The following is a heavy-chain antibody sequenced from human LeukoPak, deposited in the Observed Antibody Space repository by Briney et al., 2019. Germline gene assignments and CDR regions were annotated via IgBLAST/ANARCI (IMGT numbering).Heavy chain of an antibody. Sequence: PSETLSLTCADHGYSISSCYYWGLIRQPPGKVLEWIGSIYHSGSTYYNPSLKSRVTISVDTSKNQFSLKLSSVTAADTAVYYCAGYVVVIDYWGQGTLVTVSS. CDR2: IYHSGST. J-gene: IGHJ4*02. D-gene: IGHD2-21*01. CDR3: AGYVVVIDY. V-gene: IGHV4-38-2*01. CDR1: GYSISSCYY.